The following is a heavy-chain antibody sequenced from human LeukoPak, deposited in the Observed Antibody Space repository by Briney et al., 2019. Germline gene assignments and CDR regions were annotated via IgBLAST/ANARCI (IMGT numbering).Heavy chain of an antibody. J-gene: IGHJ4*02. V-gene: IGHV1-46*01. Sequence: ASVKVSCKASGYTFISYYIHWVRQAPGQGLEWMGIINPSGGSTSYAQNFQGRVTMTRDTSTSTVHMELSSLRSEDTAVYYCARGVKRSSGWTHYFDYWGQGTLVTVSS. CDR3: ARGVKRSSGWTHYFDY. CDR2: INPSGGST. CDR1: GYTFISYY. D-gene: IGHD6-19*01.